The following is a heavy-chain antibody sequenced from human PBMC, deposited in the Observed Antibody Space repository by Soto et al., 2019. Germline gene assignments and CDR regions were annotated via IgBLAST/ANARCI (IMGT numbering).Heavy chain of an antibody. CDR1: GFTFSSYA. CDR2: ISGSGGST. CDR3: AKERYSSSSAYFDY. Sequence: SGGSLRLSCAASGFTFSSYAMSWVRQAPGKGLEWVSAISGSGGSTYYADSVKGRFTIFRDNSKNTLYLQMNSLRAEDTAVYYCAKERYSSSSAYFDYWGQGTLVTVSS. J-gene: IGHJ4*02. D-gene: IGHD6-6*01. V-gene: IGHV3-23*01.